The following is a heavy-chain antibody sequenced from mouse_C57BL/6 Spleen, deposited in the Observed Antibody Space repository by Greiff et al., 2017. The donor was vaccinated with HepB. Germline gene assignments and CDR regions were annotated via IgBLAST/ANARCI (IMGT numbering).Heavy chain of an antibody. D-gene: IGHD2-3*01. CDR2: ISSGSSTI. V-gene: IGHV5-17*01. Sequence: EVQLVESGGGLVKPGGSLKLSCAASGFTFSDYGMHWVRQAPEKGLEWVAYISSGSSTIYYADTVKGRFTISRDNAKNTLFLQMTSLRSEDTAMYYWARHDGYYGNAMDYWGQGTSVTVSS. CDR1: GFTFSDYG. J-gene: IGHJ4*01. CDR3: ARHDGYYGNAMDY.